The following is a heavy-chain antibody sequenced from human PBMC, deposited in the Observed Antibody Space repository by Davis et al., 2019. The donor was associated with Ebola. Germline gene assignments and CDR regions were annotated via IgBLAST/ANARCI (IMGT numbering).Heavy chain of an antibody. J-gene: IGHJ5*02. CDR3: ARAKGSSWYRWFDP. CDR1: GFPITNYW. CDR2: IKSDGST. V-gene: IGHV3-74*01. Sequence: GESLKISCAVSGFPITNYWTHWVRQAPGKGLVWVSRIKSDGSTIYADSVKGRFTISRDNAKNTLYLQMNSLRDEDTAVYYCARAKGSSWYRWFDPWGQGTLVTVSS. D-gene: IGHD6-13*01.